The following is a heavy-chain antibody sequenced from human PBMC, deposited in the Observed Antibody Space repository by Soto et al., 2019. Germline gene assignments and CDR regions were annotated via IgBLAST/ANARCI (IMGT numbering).Heavy chain of an antibody. CDR3: ARHGCSGGSCYDLGPRKYFQH. D-gene: IGHD2-15*01. J-gene: IGHJ1*01. CDR2: IYYSGST. CDR1: GGSISSSSYY. Sequence: SETLSLTCTVSGGSISSSSYYWGWIRQPPGKGLEWIGSIYYSGSTYYNPSLKSRVTISVDTSKNQFSLKLSSVTAADTAVYYCARHGCSGGSCYDLGPRKYFQHWGQGTLVTVSS. V-gene: IGHV4-39*01.